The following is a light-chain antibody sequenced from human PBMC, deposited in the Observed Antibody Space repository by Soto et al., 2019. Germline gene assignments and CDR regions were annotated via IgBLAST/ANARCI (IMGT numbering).Light chain of an antibody. Sequence: QSVLTQPPSASGTPGQRVTISCSGSSSNIGSNIVNWYQQLPGTAPKLLIYSRNQRPSGVPDRFSASKSGTSASLAISGLQSEDKADYYCETWDDSLTGVVFGGGTKLTVL. CDR3: ETWDDSLTGVV. CDR2: SRN. CDR1: SSNIGSNI. V-gene: IGLV1-44*01. J-gene: IGLJ3*02.